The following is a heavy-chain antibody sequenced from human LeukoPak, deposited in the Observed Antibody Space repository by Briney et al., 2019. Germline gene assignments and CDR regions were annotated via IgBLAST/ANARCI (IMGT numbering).Heavy chain of an antibody. CDR2: ISGSGGST. Sequence: PGGSLRLSCVASGFTFSSYAMSWVRQAPGKGLEWVSAISGSGGSTYYADSVKGRFTISRDNSKNTLYLQMNSLRAEDTAVYYCAKGGYGDYDDYYYGMDVWGKGTTVTVSS. V-gene: IGHV3-23*01. D-gene: IGHD4-17*01. J-gene: IGHJ6*04. CDR1: GFTFSSYA. CDR3: AKGGYGDYDDYYYGMDV.